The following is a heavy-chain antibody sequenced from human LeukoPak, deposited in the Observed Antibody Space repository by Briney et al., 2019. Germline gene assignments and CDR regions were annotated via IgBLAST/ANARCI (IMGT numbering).Heavy chain of an antibody. J-gene: IGHJ4*02. CDR3: AKVHYTASFPGSFPGRNYFDS. V-gene: IGHV3-23*01. CDR1: GFAFSGYA. CDR2: IGARGDVT. Sequence: GGSLRLSCTVSGFAFSGYAMSWVRQAPGKGPEWVSSIGARGDVTYSADSVKGRFTISRDNSKRTLFLQMNSLRAEDTAVYYCAKVHYTASFPGSFPGRNYFDSWGQGSLVTVSP. D-gene: IGHD1-26*01.